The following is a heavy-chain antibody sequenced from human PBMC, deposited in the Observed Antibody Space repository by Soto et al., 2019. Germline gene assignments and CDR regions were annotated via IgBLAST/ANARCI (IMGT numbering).Heavy chain of an antibody. CDR1: GGSFSGYY. CDR2: INHSGST. CDR3: ARRGIAARGNWFDP. D-gene: IGHD6-6*01. J-gene: IGHJ5*02. V-gene: IGHV4-34*01. Sequence: PSETLSLTCAVYGGSFSGYYWSWIRQPPGKGLEWIGEINHSGSTNYNPSLKSRVTISVDTSKNQFSLKLSSVTAADTAVYYCARRGIAARGNWFDPWGQGTLVTVSS.